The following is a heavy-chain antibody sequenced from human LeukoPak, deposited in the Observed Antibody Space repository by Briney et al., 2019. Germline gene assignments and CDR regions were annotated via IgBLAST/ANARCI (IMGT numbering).Heavy chain of an antibody. CDR2: IYSGGST. Sequence: GGSLRLSCAASGFTVSSNYMSWVRQAPGKGLEWVSVIYSGGSTYYADSVKGRFTISRDNSKNTLYLQMNSLRAEDTAVYYCARPSGDYDFWSGFYWGQGTLVTVSS. CDR3: ARPSGDYDFWSGFY. D-gene: IGHD3-3*01. CDR1: GFTVSSNY. V-gene: IGHV3-53*01. J-gene: IGHJ4*02.